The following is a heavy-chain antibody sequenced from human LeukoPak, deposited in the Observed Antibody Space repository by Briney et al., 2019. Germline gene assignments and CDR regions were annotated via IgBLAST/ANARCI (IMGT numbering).Heavy chain of an antibody. D-gene: IGHD6-19*01. J-gene: IGHJ4*02. Sequence: ASVKVSCRVSGYTLTELSMHWVRQAPGKGLEWMGGFDPEDGETIYAQKFQGRVTMTEDTSTDTAYMERSSLRSEDTAVYYCATGGQGGGWYTNWGQGTLVTVSS. V-gene: IGHV1-24*01. CDR3: ATGGQGGGWYTN. CDR2: FDPEDGET. CDR1: GYTLTELS.